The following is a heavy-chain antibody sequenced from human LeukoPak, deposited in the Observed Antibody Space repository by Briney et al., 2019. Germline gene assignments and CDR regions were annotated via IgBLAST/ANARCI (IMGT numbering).Heavy chain of an antibody. CDR3: ARDNYWSGHCDY. CDR2: IKEDGSEK. J-gene: IGHJ4*02. Sequence: GGSLRLSCSVSGFTFSSYWMSWVRQAPGKGLEWVANIKEDGSEKYYVDYVKGRFTISRDNAKNSLYLQMNSLRAEDTAVYYCARDNYWSGHCDYWGQGTLVTVSS. CDR1: GFTFSSYW. V-gene: IGHV3-7*01. D-gene: IGHD3-3*01.